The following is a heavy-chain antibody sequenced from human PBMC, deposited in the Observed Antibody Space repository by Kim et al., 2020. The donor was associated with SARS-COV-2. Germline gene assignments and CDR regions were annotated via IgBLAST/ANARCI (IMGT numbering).Heavy chain of an antibody. V-gene: IGHV5-51*01. J-gene: IGHJ4*02. CDR1: GYSFTSYW. CDR2: IYPGDSDT. CDR3: ARGVGGSSWYENFDY. D-gene: IGHD6-13*01. Sequence: GESLKISCKGSGYSFTSYWIGWVRQMPGKGLEWMGIIYPGDSDTRYSPSFQGQVTISADKSISTAYLQWSSLKASDTAMYYCARGVGGSSWYENFDYWGQGTLVTVSS.